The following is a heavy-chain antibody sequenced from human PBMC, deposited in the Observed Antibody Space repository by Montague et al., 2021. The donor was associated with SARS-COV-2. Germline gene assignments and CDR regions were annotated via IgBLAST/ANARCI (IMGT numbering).Heavy chain of an antibody. D-gene: IGHD1-26*01. CDR3: ARKGSGRSDLAY. Sequence: SETLSLTCVVSGDSVSTGRWWTWVRLPPGKGLEGGGEIYHTGSTKYKPSLKSRVSTSVDKSWNQFSLRLTSVTAADTAIYYCARKGSGRSDLAYWGQGTLVTVSS. CDR2: IYHTGST. CDR1: GDSVSTGRW. J-gene: IGHJ4*02. V-gene: IGHV4/OR15-8*01.